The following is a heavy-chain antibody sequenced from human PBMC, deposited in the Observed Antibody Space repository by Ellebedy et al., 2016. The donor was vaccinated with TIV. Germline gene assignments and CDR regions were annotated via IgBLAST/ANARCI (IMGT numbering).Heavy chain of an antibody. J-gene: IGHJ4*02. CDR1: GYIFTDYY. V-gene: IGHV1-2*02. Sequence: ASVKVSXXASGYIFTDYYMHWVRQAPGQGLEWMGWINSGGTKYAQKFQGRVTMTRDTSISTGYMELSRLRSDDTAVYYCARESDSSGWYPGDDWGQGTLVTVSS. CDR3: ARESDSSGWYPGDD. D-gene: IGHD6-19*01. CDR2: INSGGT.